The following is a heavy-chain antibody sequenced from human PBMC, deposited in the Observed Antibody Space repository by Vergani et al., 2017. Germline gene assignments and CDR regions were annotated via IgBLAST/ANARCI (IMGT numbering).Heavy chain of an antibody. CDR1: GGSISSYY. CDR3: ARGGCGIPVYYYDSSREGFDP. D-gene: IGHD3-22*01. J-gene: IGHJ5*02. Sequence: QVQLQESGPGLVKPSETLSLTCTVSGGSISSYYWSWIRQPAGKGLEWIGRIYTSGSTNYNPSLKSRVTISVDTSKNQFSLKLSSVTAADTAVYYCARGGCGIPVYYYDSSREGFDPWGQGTLVTVSS. V-gene: IGHV4-4*07. CDR2: IYTSGST.